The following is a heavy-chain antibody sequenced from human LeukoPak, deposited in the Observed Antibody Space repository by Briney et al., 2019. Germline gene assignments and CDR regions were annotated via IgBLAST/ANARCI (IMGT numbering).Heavy chain of an antibody. J-gene: IGHJ4*02. CDR1: GFTFSNYA. D-gene: IGHD6-13*01. V-gene: IGHV3-64*01. Sequence: GGSLRLSCAASGFTFSNYALHWVRQAPGKGLEYVSGISHDGGSTYYASSVKGRFTISRDTSKNTLFLQMNSLRAEDTAVYYCARGQPGVAAAGNLDYWGQGTLVTVSS. CDR3: ARGQPGVAAAGNLDY. CDR2: ISHDGGST.